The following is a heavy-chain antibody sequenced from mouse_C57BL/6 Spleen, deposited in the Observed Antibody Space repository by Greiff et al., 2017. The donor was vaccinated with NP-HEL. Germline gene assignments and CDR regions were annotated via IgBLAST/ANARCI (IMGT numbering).Heavy chain of an antibody. CDR2: IYPGDGDT. V-gene: IGHV1-82*01. CDR3: ARWDGYYYYFAY. Sequence: QVQLQQSGPELVKPGASVKISCKASGYAFSSSWMNWVKQRPGKGLEWIGRIYPGDGDTNYNGKFKGKATLTADKSSSTAYMQLSSLTSEDSAVYFCARWDGYYYYFAYWGQGTTLTVSS. D-gene: IGHD2-3*01. J-gene: IGHJ2*01. CDR1: GYAFSSSW.